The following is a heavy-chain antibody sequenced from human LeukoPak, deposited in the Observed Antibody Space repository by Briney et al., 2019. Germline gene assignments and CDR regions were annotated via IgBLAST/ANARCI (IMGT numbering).Heavy chain of an antibody. Sequence: PGGSLRLSCAVSGFTFDDYAMHWVRQVPGKGLEWVSGISWNSDTIDLADSVKGRFTISRDNAKNSLYLQMNRLRAEDTAVYYCARDLFRWGYGDSDVFEHWGQGTLVTVSS. D-gene: IGHD4-17*01. V-gene: IGHV3-9*01. CDR1: GFTFDDYA. J-gene: IGHJ4*02. CDR2: ISWNSDTI. CDR3: ARDLFRWGYGDSDVFEH.